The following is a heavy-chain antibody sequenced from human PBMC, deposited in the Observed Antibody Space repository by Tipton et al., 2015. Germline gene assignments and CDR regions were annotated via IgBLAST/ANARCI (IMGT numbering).Heavy chain of an antibody. CDR1: GGSISSGDYY. V-gene: IGHV4-31*03. Sequence: LRLSCTVSGGSISSGDYYWSWIRQHPGKGLEWIGYIYHSGSTYYNPSLKSRVTISVDTSKNQFSLKVSFVTAADTAVYYCARLRSGHYYVDYWGQGTLVTVSS. CDR2: IYHSGST. CDR3: ARLRSGHYYVDY. J-gene: IGHJ4*02. D-gene: IGHD6-19*01.